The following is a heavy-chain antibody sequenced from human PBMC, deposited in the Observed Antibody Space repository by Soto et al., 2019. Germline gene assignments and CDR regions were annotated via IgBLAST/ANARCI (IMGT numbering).Heavy chain of an antibody. CDR2: INPNSGGT. D-gene: IGHD3-9*01. J-gene: IGHJ6*02. V-gene: IGHV1-2*04. CDR3: AREGGVVLRYFDWQPHYGMDV. Sequence: ASVKVSCKASGYTFTGYYMHWVRQAPGQGPEWMGWINPNSGGTNYAQKFQGWVTMTRDTSISTAYMELSRLRSDDTAVYYCAREGGVVLRYFDWQPHYGMDVWGQGTTVTVSS. CDR1: GYTFTGYY.